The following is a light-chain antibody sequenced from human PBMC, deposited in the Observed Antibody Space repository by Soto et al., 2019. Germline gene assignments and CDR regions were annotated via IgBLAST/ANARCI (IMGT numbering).Light chain of an antibody. Sequence: QPVLTQPASVSGSPGQSITISCIGTSSDVGTYDYVSWYQQHPGKAPKLIIYDVTNRPSGVSNRFSGSKSGNTASLTISGLQAEDEADYYCSSYTSSSTLYVFGTGTKVTVL. J-gene: IGLJ1*01. V-gene: IGLV2-14*03. CDR3: SSYTSSSTLYV. CDR1: SSDVGTYDY. CDR2: DVT.